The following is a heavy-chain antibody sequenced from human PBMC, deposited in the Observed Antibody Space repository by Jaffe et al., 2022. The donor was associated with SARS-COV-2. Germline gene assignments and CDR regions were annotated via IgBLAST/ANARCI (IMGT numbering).Heavy chain of an antibody. CDR1: GGSISSYY. Sequence: QVQLQESGPGLVKPSETLSLTCTVSGGSISSYYWSWIRQPPGKGLEWIGYIYYSGSTNYNPSLKSRVTISVDTSKNQFSLKLSSVTAADTAVYYCASTPGASAAAQSGDFGFDPWGQGTLVTVSS. CDR2: IYYSGST. J-gene: IGHJ5*02. V-gene: IGHV4-59*01. CDR3: ASTPGASAAAQSGDFGFDP. D-gene: IGHD6-13*01.